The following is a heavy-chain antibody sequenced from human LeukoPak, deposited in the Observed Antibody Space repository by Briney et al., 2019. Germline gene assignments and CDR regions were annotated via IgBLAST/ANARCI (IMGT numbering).Heavy chain of an antibody. Sequence: ASVKVSCKVSGHTLTELSIHWVRQAPGKGLEWMGGFDPEDGETIYAQNFQGRVTMTEDTSTDTAHMELSSLRSEDTAVYYCATAHSSGWYFDYWGQGTLVTVSS. CDR3: ATAHSSGWYFDY. CDR1: GHTLTELS. J-gene: IGHJ4*02. D-gene: IGHD6-19*01. CDR2: FDPEDGET. V-gene: IGHV1-24*01.